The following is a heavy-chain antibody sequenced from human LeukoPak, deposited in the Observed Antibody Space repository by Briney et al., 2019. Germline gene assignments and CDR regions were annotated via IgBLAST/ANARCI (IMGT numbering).Heavy chain of an antibody. D-gene: IGHD3-10*02. CDR1: GFTFSSYE. V-gene: IGHV3-48*03. Sequence: GGSLRLSCAASGFTFSSYEMNWLRQAPGKGLEGVSYISSSGSTIYYADSVKGRFTISRDNAKNSLYLQMNSLRAEDTAVYYCAELGITMIGGVWGKGTTVTISS. J-gene: IGHJ6*04. CDR3: AELGITMIGGV. CDR2: ISSSGSTI.